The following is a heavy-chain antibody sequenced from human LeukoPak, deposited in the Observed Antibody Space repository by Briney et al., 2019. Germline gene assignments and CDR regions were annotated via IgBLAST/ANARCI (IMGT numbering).Heavy chain of an antibody. V-gene: IGHV3-7*01. CDR3: ARDSGYSSSWYFGIFDY. Sequence: PGGSLRLSCAASGFTFSSYWMSWVRQAPGKGLEWVANIKQDGSEKYYVDSVKGRFTISRDNAKNSLYLQMNSLRAEDTAVYYCARDSGYSSSWYFGIFDYWGQETLVTVSS. D-gene: IGHD6-13*01. J-gene: IGHJ4*02. CDR2: IKQDGSEK. CDR1: GFTFSSYW.